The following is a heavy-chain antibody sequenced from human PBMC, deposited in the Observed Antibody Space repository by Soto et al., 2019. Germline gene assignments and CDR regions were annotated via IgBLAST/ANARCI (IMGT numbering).Heavy chain of an antibody. Sequence: QVQLQQWGAGLLKPSETLSLTCAVYGGSLSGYYWSWIRQPPGKGLEWIGQINHGGSTDYNPSLKSRVTISVDPSKNQFSLNLSSVTAADTAVHFCARRPEGFDFWGPGTMVTVSS. CDR2: INHGGST. V-gene: IGHV4-34*01. CDR3: ARRPEGFDF. D-gene: IGHD6-6*01. J-gene: IGHJ3*01. CDR1: GGSLSGYY.